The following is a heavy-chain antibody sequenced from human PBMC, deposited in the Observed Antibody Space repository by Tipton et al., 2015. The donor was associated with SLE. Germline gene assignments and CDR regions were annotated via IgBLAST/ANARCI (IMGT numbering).Heavy chain of an antibody. D-gene: IGHD2-2*01. Sequence: QSGPELKKPGTSVKVSCQAPGLNFGRSAIQWLRQDRGQPLEWIGWIVVVSGNTNYAQKFRERVTITRDMSTSTAYMELSGLTSEDTALYYCARVAPADVFAHRG. CDR2: IVVVSGNT. CDR1: GLNFGRSA. CDR3: ARVAPADVFAH. J-gene: IGHJ4*01. V-gene: IGHV1-58*02.